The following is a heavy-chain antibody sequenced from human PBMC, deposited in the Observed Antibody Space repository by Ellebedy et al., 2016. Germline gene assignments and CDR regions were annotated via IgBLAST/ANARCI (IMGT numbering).Heavy chain of an antibody. J-gene: IGHJ4*02. V-gene: IGHV3-23*01. D-gene: IGHD3-16*01. CDR1: RFTFSSYA. Sequence: GESLKISCAASRFTFSSYAMSWVRQAPGKGLEWVSAISGSGGSTYYADSVKGRFTISRDNSKNKLYLQMNSLRAEDTALYYCAKEAITFGGVFDYWGQGILVIVSS. CDR3: AKEAITFGGVFDY. CDR2: ISGSGGST.